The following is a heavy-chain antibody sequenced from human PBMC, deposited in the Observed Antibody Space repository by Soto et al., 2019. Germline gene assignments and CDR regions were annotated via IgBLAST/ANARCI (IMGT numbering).Heavy chain of an antibody. V-gene: IGHV1-2*04. CDR2: INPNSGGT. CDR3: AREDYYGMDV. CDR1: VYAITGYL. Sequence: VPVQGSCKGSVYAITGYLVHRVRQAPGQGLEWMGWINPNSGGTNYAQKFQGWVTMTRDTSISTAYMELSRLRSDDTAVYYCAREDYYGMDVWGQGTTVTVS. J-gene: IGHJ6*02.